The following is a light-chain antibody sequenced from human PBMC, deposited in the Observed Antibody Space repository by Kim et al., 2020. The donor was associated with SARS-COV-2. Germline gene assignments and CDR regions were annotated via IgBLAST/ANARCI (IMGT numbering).Light chain of an antibody. CDR2: QDS. Sequence: SYELTQPPSVSVSPGQTASITCSGEKLGDKYACWYQQKPGQSPVLVIYQDSKRPSGIPERFSGSNSGNTATLTISGTQAMDEADYYCQAWDRTTVV. J-gene: IGLJ2*01. V-gene: IGLV3-1*01. CDR3: QAWDRTTVV. CDR1: KLGDKY.